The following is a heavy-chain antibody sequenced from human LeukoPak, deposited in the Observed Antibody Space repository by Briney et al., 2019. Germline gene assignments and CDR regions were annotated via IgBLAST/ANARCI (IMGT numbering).Heavy chain of an antibody. D-gene: IGHD4-23*01. CDR2: IYHGGNT. Sequence: PSETLSLTCAVSGDSITTSRWWSWARQPPGKGLEWIGEIYHGGNTNYNPSLKSRVIMSVDKSKNHFSLKLTSVTAADTAVYYCATYLYGGDYGSYYFEYWGQGTLVTVSS. V-gene: IGHV4-4*02. J-gene: IGHJ4*02. CDR1: GDSITTSRW. CDR3: ATYLYGGDYGSYYFEY.